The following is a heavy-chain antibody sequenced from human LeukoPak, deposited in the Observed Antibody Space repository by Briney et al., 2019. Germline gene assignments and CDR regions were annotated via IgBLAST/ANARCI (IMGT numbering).Heavy chain of an antibody. CDR2: ISYDGNDK. Sequence: GGSLRLSCAASGFTFRNYGMQWVRQAPGKGLEWVAIISYDGNDKYYADSVKGRFTISRDNSKKTLHLQMNSLRAEDTAMYYCASLRGHRNGQQQYYFDYWGQGTLVTVSS. J-gene: IGHJ4*02. V-gene: IGHV3-30*03. CDR1: GFTFRNYG. CDR3: ASLRGHRNGQQQYYFDY. D-gene: IGHD3-10*01.